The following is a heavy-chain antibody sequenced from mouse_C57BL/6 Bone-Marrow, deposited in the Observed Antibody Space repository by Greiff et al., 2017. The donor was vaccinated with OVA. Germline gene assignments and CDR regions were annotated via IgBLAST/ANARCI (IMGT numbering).Heavy chain of an antibody. CDR1: GYTFTSYW. CDR2: IDPSDSYT. CDR3: ARLRYGTFDY. V-gene: IGHV1-69*01. D-gene: IGHD1-1*01. J-gene: IGHJ2*01. Sequence: QVQLKQPGAELVMPGASVKLSCKASGYTFTSYWMHWVKQRPGQGLEWIGEIDPSDSYTNYNQKFKGKSTLTVDKSSSTAYMQLSSLTSEDSAVYYCARLRYGTFDYWGQGTTLTVSS.